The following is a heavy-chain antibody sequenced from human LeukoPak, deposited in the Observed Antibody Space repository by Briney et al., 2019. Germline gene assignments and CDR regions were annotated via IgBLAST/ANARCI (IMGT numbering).Heavy chain of an antibody. J-gene: IGHJ4*02. Sequence: SETLSLTCAVYGGSFSGYYWSWIRQPPGKGLEWIGEINHSGSTNYNPSLKSRVTISVDTSKNQFSLKLSSVTAADTAVYYCARGHVRSGYPFDYWGQGTLVTVSS. V-gene: IGHV4-34*01. D-gene: IGHD3-22*01. CDR3: ARGHVRSGYPFDY. CDR2: INHSGST. CDR1: GGSFSGYY.